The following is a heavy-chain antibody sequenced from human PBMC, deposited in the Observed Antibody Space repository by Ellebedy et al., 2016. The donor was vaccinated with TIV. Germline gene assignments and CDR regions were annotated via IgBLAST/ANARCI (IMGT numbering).Heavy chain of an antibody. Sequence: ASVKVSCKASGGTFSSYAISWVRQAPGQGLEWMGRIIPILGIANYAQKFQGRVTITADKSTSTAYMELSSLRSEDTAVYYCASDLNGYCSGGSCYYYYGMDVWGQGTTVTVSS. CDR1: GGTFSSYA. D-gene: IGHD2-15*01. J-gene: IGHJ6*02. CDR2: IIPILGIA. V-gene: IGHV1-69*04. CDR3: ASDLNGYCSGGSCYYYYGMDV.